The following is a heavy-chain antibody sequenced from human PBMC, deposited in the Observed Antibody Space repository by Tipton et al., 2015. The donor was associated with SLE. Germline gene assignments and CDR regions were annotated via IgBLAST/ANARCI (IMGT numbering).Heavy chain of an antibody. CDR1: GGSISSHY. V-gene: IGHV4-59*11. Sequence: TLSLTCTVSGGSISSHYWSWIRQPPGKGLEWIGYIYYSGSTNYNPSLKSRVTISVDTSKNQFSLKLSSVTAADTAVYYCARDGRGSTSPPDYWGQGTLVTVSS. D-gene: IGHD2-2*01. CDR2: IYYSGST. J-gene: IGHJ4*02. CDR3: ARDGRGSTSPPDY.